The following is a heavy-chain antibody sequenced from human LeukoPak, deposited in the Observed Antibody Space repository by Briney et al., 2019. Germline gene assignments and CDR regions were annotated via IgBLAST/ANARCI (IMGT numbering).Heavy chain of an antibody. D-gene: IGHD2-21*02. Sequence: SSETLSLTCIVSGGSISSYYWSWIRQPPGKGLEWIGRIYTSGSTNYNPSLKSRVTMSVDTSKNQFSLKLSSVTAAATAVYYCARAYCGGDCYAYYYYYGMDVWGQGTTVTVSS. CDR3: ARAYCGGDCYAYYYYYGMDV. CDR2: IYTSGST. V-gene: IGHV4-4*07. J-gene: IGHJ6*02. CDR1: GGSISSYY.